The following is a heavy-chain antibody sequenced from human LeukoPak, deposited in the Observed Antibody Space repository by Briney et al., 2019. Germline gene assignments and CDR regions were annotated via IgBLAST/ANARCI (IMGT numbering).Heavy chain of an antibody. D-gene: IGHD1-1*01. CDR3: ARENWYLDS. CDR2: LKCDGTDT. V-gene: IGHV3-74*01. J-gene: IGHJ4*02. CDR1: GFTFSNYY. Sequence: GGSLRLSCAASGFTFSNYYMHWVRQAPGKGLVWVSRLKCDGTDTGYAASVKGRFTISRDNAKSTLYLQMNSLRAEDTAVYYCARENWYLDSWGQGTLVTVSS.